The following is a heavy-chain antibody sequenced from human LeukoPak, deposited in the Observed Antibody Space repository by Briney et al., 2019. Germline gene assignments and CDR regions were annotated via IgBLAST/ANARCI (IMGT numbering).Heavy chain of an antibody. Sequence: GGSLRLSCAASGFTFSSYWMSWVRQAPGKGLEWVANIKQDGSEKNYVDSVKGRFTIFRDNAKNLLFLQMNSLRAEDTAVYYCARDLAAAGRPFDYWGQGTLVTVSP. D-gene: IGHD6-13*01. CDR2: IKQDGSEK. V-gene: IGHV3-7*01. CDR1: GFTFSSYW. CDR3: ARDLAAAGRPFDY. J-gene: IGHJ4*02.